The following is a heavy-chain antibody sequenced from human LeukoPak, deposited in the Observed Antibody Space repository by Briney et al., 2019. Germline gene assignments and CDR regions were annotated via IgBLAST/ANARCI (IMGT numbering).Heavy chain of an antibody. CDR2: ISAYNGNT. CDR3: ARPIFAPTYYYDSSGHLDAFDI. CDR1: GYTFTSYG. V-gene: IGHV1-18*01. J-gene: IGHJ3*02. D-gene: IGHD3-22*01. Sequence: ASVKVSCKASGYTFTSYGISWVRQAPGQGLEWMGWISAYNGNTNYAQKLQGRVTMTTDTFTSTAYMELRSLRSDDTAVYYCARPIFAPTYYYDSSGHLDAFDIWGQGTMVTVSS.